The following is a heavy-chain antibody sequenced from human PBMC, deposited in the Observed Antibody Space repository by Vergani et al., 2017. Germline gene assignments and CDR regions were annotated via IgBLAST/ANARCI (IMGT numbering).Heavy chain of an antibody. D-gene: IGHD5-18*01. CDR2: NSGSGGST. Sequence: EVQMLESGGGLVQPGGSLRLFCAASGFTFSSYAMSWVRPAPGKGLEWVSDNSGSGGSTYYADSVKGRFTISRDNSKNTLYLQMNSLRAEDTAVYYCAKDRLWGYFDYWGQGTLVTVSS. J-gene: IGHJ4*02. CDR3: AKDRLWGYFDY. CDR1: GFTFSSYA. V-gene: IGHV3-23*01.